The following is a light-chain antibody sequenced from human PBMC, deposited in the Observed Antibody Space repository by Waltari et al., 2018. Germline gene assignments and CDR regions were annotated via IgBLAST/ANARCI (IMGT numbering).Light chain of an antibody. Sequence: NFMLTQPHSVSESLGKTVTISRTRNSGSLASNAVRWYQQRPGSAPTAVIYEDNQRPSGVPDRFSGSIDSSSNSASLTISGLKTEDEADYYCQSYDSSEHYVFGSGTKVTVL. V-gene: IGLV6-57*04. CDR2: EDN. J-gene: IGLJ1*01. CDR1: SGSLASNA. CDR3: QSYDSSEHYV.